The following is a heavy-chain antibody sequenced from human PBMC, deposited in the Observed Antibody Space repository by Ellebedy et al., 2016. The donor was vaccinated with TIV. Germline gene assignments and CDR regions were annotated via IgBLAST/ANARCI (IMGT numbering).Heavy chain of an antibody. CDR1: GFTFSNYS. J-gene: IGHJ2*01. V-gene: IGHV3-21*01. D-gene: IGHD3-16*02. Sequence: GGSLRLSCAASGFTFSNYSMNWVRQAPGKGLEWVSSIISSSYIYYADSVRGRFTIFRDNSKNTLYLQLKSLRTEDTAVYYCARASFFDVDLSGWYFDLWGRGTLVTVSS. CDR3: ARASFFDVDLSGWYFDL. CDR2: IISSSYI.